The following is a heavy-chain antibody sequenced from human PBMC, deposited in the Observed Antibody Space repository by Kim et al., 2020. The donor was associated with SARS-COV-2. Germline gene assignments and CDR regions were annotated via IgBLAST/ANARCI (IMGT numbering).Heavy chain of an antibody. CDR3: ATPWPPTSTDY. J-gene: IGHJ4*02. V-gene: IGHV4-39*01. CDR1: GGSISSSSYY. Sequence: SETLSLTCTVSGGSISSSSYYWGWIRQPPGKGLEWIGSLYYSGSTYYNPSLKSRVTISVDTSKNQFSLKLSSVTAADTAVYYCATPWPPTSTDYWGQGTLGTVSA. CDR2: LYYSGST. D-gene: IGHD5-12*01.